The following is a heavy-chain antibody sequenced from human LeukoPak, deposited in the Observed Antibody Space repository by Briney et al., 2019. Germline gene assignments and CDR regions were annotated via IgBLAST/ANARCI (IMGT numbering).Heavy chain of an antibody. CDR1: GFRFSSYW. D-gene: IGHD1-1*01. CDR3: ARDGMPFDW. J-gene: IGHJ4*02. V-gene: IGHV3-7*04. Sequence: PGGSLRLSCAASGFRFSSYWMSWVRQAPGKGLEWVANINQDGTEKYYVDSVKGRFTISRDNAKNSLSLQMNSLRVEDTAVYYCARDGMPFDWWGQGNLLTVSS. CDR2: INQDGTEK.